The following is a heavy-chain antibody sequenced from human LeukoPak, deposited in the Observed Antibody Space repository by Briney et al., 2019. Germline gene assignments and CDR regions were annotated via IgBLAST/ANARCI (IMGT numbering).Heavy chain of an antibody. J-gene: IGHJ5*02. CDR3: ARHRHFIAVVRWFDP. D-gene: IGHD6-19*01. Sequence: SETLSLTCTVSGGSISSNSYYWSWIRQPPGKGLEWIGEINHSGSTNYNPSLKSRVTISVDTSKNQFSLKLSSVTAADTAVYYCARHRHFIAVVRWFDPWGQGTLVTVSS. CDR1: GGSISSNSYY. V-gene: IGHV4-39*01. CDR2: INHSGST.